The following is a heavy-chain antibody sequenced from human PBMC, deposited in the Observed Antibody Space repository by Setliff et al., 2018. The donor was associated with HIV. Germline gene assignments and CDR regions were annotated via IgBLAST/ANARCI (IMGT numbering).Heavy chain of an antibody. CDR2: INHSGST. D-gene: IGHD2-8*02. CDR3: TVYNTGSSKDHY. CDR1: GASISSHS. V-gene: IGHV4-34*01. J-gene: IGHJ4*02. Sequence: PSETLSLTCNVSGASISSHSWTWIRQPPGKGLEWIGEINHSGSTAYNPSLKSRVTISVDTSKNQFSLKLNSVTAADTAVYYCTVYNTGSSKDHYWGQGTPVTVSS.